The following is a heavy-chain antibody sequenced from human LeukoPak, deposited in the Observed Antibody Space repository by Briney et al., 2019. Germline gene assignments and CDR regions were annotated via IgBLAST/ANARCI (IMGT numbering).Heavy chain of an antibody. V-gene: IGHV4-31*03. CDR2: IYYSGST. CDR1: GGSISSGGYY. CDR3: GRGGYYYDSSGLDY. J-gene: IGHJ4*02. Sequence: SSQTLSLTCTVSGGSISSGGYYWSWIRQHPGKGLEWIGYIYYSGSTYYNPSLKSRVTISVDTSKNQFSLKLSSVTAADTAVYYCGRGGYYYDSSGLDYWGQGTLVTVSS. D-gene: IGHD3-22*01.